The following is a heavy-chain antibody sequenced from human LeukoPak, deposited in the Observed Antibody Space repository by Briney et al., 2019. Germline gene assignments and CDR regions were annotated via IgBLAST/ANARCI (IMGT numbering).Heavy chain of an antibody. Sequence: SETLSLTCTVSGDSMNIDSWSWIRQPPGKGLEWIGYIYYNGSTNYNPSLKSRVTISVDTSKSQFSLKLNSVTAADTAVYFCARDLRSTSGSRRGAFDVWGQGTMVTVSS. D-gene: IGHD2-2*01. V-gene: IGHV4-59*01. CDR1: GDSMNIDS. CDR2: IYYNGST. CDR3: ARDLRSTSGSRRGAFDV. J-gene: IGHJ3*01.